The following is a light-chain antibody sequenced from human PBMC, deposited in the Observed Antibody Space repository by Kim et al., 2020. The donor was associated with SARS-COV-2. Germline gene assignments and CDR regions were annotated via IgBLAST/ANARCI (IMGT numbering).Light chain of an antibody. Sequence: IHLTQSPSSLSASEGDRVTITCRASHNINNLLNWYQHTPGKAPKLLISTASNLQSGVPSRFSGSGSGTDFTLTINSLQPEDSATYYCQQCYTTPTFGQGTRLEI. CDR3: QQCYTTPT. CDR2: TAS. V-gene: IGKV1-39*01. CDR1: HNINNL. J-gene: IGKJ5*01.